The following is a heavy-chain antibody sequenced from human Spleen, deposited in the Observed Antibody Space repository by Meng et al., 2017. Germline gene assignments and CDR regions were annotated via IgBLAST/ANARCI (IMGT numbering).Heavy chain of an antibody. CDR3: ARRRTSGSYYSFQSIYFDY. CDR2: IYQTGST. D-gene: IGHD3-10*01. CDR1: GGSISSNDW. Sequence: VDVEGAGPGLVKPSGTLSLTCVVSGGSISSNDWWSWVRQPPGKGLEWIGEIYQTGSTNYNPSLKSRVTISADKSRNQFSLKLSSLSTADTAVYYCARRRTSGSYYSFQSIYFDYWGQGALVTVSS. J-gene: IGHJ4*02. V-gene: IGHV4-4*02.